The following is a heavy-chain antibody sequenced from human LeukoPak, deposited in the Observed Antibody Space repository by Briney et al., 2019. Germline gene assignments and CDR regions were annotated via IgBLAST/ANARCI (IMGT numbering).Heavy chain of an antibody. Sequence: ASVKVSCKASGGTFSSYAISWVRQAPGQGLEWMGGIIPIFGTANYAQKFQGRVTMTRDTSTSTVYMELSSLRSEDTAVYYCARDRIAAAGISFDYWGQGTLVTVSS. V-gene: IGHV1-69*05. D-gene: IGHD6-13*01. CDR2: IIPIFGTA. J-gene: IGHJ4*02. CDR3: ARDRIAAAGISFDY. CDR1: GGTFSSYA.